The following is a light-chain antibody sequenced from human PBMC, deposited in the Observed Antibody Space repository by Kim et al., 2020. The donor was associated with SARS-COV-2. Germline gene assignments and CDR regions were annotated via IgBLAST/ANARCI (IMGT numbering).Light chain of an antibody. J-gene: IGKJ4*01. CDR3: QQYYSTPRT. V-gene: IGKV1D-43*01. CDR1: QGISSY. CDR2: YAS. Sequence: AIRMTQSPFSLSASVGDRVTITCWASQGISSYLAWYQQKPAKAPKLFIYYASSLKSGVPSRFSGSGSGTDYTLTISSLQPEDFATYYCQQYYSTPRTFGGGTKVDIK.